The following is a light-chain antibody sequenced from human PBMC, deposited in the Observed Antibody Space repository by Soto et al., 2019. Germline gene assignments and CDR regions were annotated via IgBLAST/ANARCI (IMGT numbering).Light chain of an antibody. Sequence: EIVLTQSPGTLSLSPGERATLSCRASQSVSSSYLAWYQQKPGQAPRLLIYGASSRATGLPDRFSDSGSGTDFTITISRLEPEDFAVYYCQQYGSSPFTFGPGTKVDIK. CDR1: QSVSSSY. CDR3: QQYGSSPFT. J-gene: IGKJ3*01. CDR2: GAS. V-gene: IGKV3-20*01.